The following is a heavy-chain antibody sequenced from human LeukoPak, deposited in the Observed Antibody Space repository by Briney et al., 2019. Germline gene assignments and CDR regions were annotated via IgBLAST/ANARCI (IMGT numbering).Heavy chain of an antibody. CDR2: INHSGNT. D-gene: IGHD2-21*02. Sequence: SETLSLTCAVYGGSFSGYYWSWIRQPPGKGLEWIGEINHSGNTRYNPSLKSRVSMSADTSKNQFSLKVRSVTAADTAVYYCARESDETDFDYWGQGTLVTVSS. J-gene: IGHJ4*02. CDR1: GGSFSGYY. V-gene: IGHV4-34*01. CDR3: ARESDETDFDY.